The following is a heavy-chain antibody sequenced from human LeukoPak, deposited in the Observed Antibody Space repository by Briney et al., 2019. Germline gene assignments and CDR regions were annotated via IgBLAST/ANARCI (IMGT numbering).Heavy chain of an antibody. V-gene: IGHV1-69*06. Sequence: ASVKVSCKASGGTFSSYAISWVRQAPGQGLEWMGGIIPIFGTANYAQKFQGRVTITADKSTSTAYMELSSLRSEDTAVYYCARESRTYYYDSSGYYWDAFDIWGRGTMVTVSS. J-gene: IGHJ3*02. CDR3: ARESRTYYYDSSGYYWDAFDI. D-gene: IGHD3-22*01. CDR2: IIPIFGTA. CDR1: GGTFSSYA.